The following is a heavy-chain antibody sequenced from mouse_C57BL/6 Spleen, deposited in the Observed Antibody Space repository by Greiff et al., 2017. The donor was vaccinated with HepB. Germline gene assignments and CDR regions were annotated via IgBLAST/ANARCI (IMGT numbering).Heavy chain of an antibody. CDR2: ISYDGSN. J-gene: IGHJ2*01. CDR3: ARGNWGYFDY. V-gene: IGHV3-6*01. D-gene: IGHD4-1*01. CDR1: GYSITSGYY. Sequence: ESGPGLVKPSQSLSLTCSVTGYSITSGYYWNWIRQFPGNKLEWMGYISYDGSNNYNPSLKNRISITRDTSKNQFFLKLNSVTTEDTATYYCARGNWGYFDYWGQGTTLTVSS.